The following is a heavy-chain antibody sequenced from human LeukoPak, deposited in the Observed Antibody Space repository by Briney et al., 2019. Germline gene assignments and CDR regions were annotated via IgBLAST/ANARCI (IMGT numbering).Heavy chain of an antibody. D-gene: IGHD2-2*01. Sequence: SVKVSCKASGGTFSSYAISWVRQAPGQGLEWMGGIIPIFGTANYAQKFQGRVTITADESTSTAYMELRSLRSDDTAVYYCARDGDCSSTSCYPPDYWGQGTLVTVSS. CDR1: GGTFSSYA. J-gene: IGHJ4*02. V-gene: IGHV1-69*01. CDR3: ARDGDCSSTSCYPPDY. CDR2: IIPIFGTA.